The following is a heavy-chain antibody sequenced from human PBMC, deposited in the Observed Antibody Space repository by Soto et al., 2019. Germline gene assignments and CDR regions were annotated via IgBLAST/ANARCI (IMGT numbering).Heavy chain of an antibody. CDR3: ARDSGSSWQVPLLDY. V-gene: IGHV6-1*01. J-gene: IGHJ4*02. CDR2: TYYRSNWYT. CDR1: GDSVSTNSAT. D-gene: IGHD6-13*01. Sequence: SQTLSLTCAISGDSVSTNSATWDWIRQSPSRGLEWLGRTYYRSNWYTDYAVSVKGRITISPDTSNNQLSLQLNSLRAEDTALYYCARDSGSSWQVPLLDYWGQGTLVTVSS.